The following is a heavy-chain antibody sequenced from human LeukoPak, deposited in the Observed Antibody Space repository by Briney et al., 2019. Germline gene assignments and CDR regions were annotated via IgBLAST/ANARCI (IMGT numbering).Heavy chain of an antibody. CDR1: GFMFDDSA. D-gene: IGHD2-15*01. J-gene: IGHJ4*02. Sequence: GGSLRLSCAASGFMFDDSAMHWVRQAPGKGLEWVSLISGDGVSTFYADSVKGRFTISRDNSKNSLSLQMDSLTTEDTALYYCAKEGYSHTSNYFDNWGQGILVTVS. V-gene: IGHV3-43*02. CDR2: ISGDGVST. CDR3: AKEGYSHTSNYFDN.